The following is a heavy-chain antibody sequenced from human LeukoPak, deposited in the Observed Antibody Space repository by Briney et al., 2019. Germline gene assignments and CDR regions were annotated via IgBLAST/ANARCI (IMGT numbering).Heavy chain of an antibody. Sequence: SETLSLTCTVSGNSISSGDNYWSWIRQPAGKGLEWIGRIYTSGSTNYNPSLKSRVTISVDTSKNQFSLKLSSVTAADTAVYYCARRHRSGYYSDAFDIWGQGTMVTVSS. CDR2: IYTSGST. D-gene: IGHD3-3*01. J-gene: IGHJ3*02. CDR3: ARRHRSGYYSDAFDI. V-gene: IGHV4-61*02. CDR1: GNSISSGDNY.